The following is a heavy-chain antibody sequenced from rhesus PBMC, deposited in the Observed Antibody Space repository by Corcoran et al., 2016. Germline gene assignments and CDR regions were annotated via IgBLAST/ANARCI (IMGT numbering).Heavy chain of an antibody. CDR2: ISPYNGNK. CDR1: GYTFTSYY. CDR3: ATETSSSEYLEF. V-gene: IGHV1-180*01. Sequence: QVQLVQSGAEIKQPGASVKLSCRASGYTFTSYYIHWVRQTPGQGLEWIGLISPYNGNKGNAQRFQGRVALTSDTSTGTGYMELSSLKSEDTAVYYCATETSSSEYLEFWGQGALVTVSS. J-gene: IGHJ1*01.